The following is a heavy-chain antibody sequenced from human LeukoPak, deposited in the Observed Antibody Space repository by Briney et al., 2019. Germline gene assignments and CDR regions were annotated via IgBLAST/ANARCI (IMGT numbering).Heavy chain of an antibody. Sequence: KSGVSLRLSCVSSGFTIGTAWMSWVRQAPGKGLEWLGHIKSEGEGATTDYAAPAKGRFAISRDDSKNIIYLQMSSLKIDDTAIYYCIAHFPYFYGFDVWGKGTTVTVSS. CDR1: GFTIGTAW. CDR3: IAHFPYFYGFDV. D-gene: IGHD3-3*02. V-gene: IGHV3-15*01. CDR2: IKSEGEGATT. J-gene: IGHJ6*04.